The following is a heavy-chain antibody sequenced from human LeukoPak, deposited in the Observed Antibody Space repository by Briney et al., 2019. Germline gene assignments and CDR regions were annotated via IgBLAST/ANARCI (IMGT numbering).Heavy chain of an antibody. Sequence: GASVKVSCKASGGTFSSYAISWVRQAPGQGLEWMGGIIPIFGTANYAQKFQGRVTITTDESTSTAYMELSSLRSEDTAVYYCARVPVVVVPAARYTGWFDPWGQGTPVTVSS. V-gene: IGHV1-69*05. CDR3: ARVPVVVVPAARYTGWFDP. CDR2: IIPIFGTA. CDR1: GGTFSSYA. D-gene: IGHD2-2*01. J-gene: IGHJ5*02.